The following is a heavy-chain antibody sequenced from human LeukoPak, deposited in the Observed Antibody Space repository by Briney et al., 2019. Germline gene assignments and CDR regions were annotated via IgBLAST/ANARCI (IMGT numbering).Heavy chain of an antibody. V-gene: IGHV3-21*01. J-gene: IGHJ3*02. Sequence: GVSLRLSCAASGFTFSSYSMNWVRQAPGKGLEWVSSISSSSSYIYYADSVKGRFTISRDNAKNSLYLQMNSLRAEDTAVYYCARAREGYCSGGSCYPPRALDIWGQGTMVTVSS. CDR3: ARAREGYCSGGSCYPPRALDI. D-gene: IGHD2-15*01. CDR1: GFTFSSYS. CDR2: ISSSSSYI.